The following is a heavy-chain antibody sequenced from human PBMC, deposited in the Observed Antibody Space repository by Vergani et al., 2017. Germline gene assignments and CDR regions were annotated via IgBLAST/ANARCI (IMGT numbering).Heavy chain of an antibody. CDR1: GGSISSSSYY. J-gene: IGHJ4*02. CDR3: ARVYRKTRTLDY. CDR2: IYYSGST. V-gene: IGHV4-39*07. D-gene: IGHD3-16*02. Sequence: QLQLQESGPGLVKPSETLSLTCTVSGGSISSSSYYWGWIRQTPGKGLEWIGSIYYSGSTYYNPSLKSRVTISVDTSKNQFSLKLSSVTAADTAVYYCARVYRKTRTLDYWGQGTLVTVSS.